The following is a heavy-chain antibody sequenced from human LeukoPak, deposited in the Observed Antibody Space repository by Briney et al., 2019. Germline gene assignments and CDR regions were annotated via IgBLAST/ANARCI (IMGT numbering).Heavy chain of an antibody. D-gene: IGHD3-3*01. CDR3: ARIGYNTLDY. V-gene: IGHV7-4-1*01. CDR2: INTNTGNP. CDR1: GYTFTGYY. J-gene: IGHJ4*02. Sequence: PGASVKVSCKASGYTFTGYYIHWVRQAPGQGLEWMGWINTNTGNPSYALDFTGRLVLSLDTSVSTANLHLASLKAEDTAVYYRARIGYNTLDYWGQGTLVTVSS.